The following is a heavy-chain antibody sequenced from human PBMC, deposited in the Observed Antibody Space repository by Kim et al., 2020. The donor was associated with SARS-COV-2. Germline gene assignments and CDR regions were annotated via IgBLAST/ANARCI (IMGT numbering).Heavy chain of an antibody. CDR2: MNPNTVET. V-gene: IGHV1-8*01. CDR3: ARGLGSVALRTYGMDV. Sequence: ASVKVSCKVTGYSFTSHEINWVRQATGQGLEYLGWMNPNTVETGYAQRLQGRVTMTMNTATSTAYMELSSLTSEDTAVYYCARGLGSVALRTYGMDVWGQGTTVTVPS. J-gene: IGHJ6*02. CDR1: GYSFTSHE.